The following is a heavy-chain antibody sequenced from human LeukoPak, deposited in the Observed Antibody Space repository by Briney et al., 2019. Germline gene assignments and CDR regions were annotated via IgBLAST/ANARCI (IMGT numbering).Heavy chain of an antibody. CDR3: ARKDGDRSLTGYFDY. CDR2: ISGSGSST. CDR1: RFTFSSYA. J-gene: IGHJ4*02. V-gene: IGHV3-23*01. Sequence: GGSLRLSCAASRFTFSSYAMSWVRQAPGKGLEWVSAISGSGSSTYYADSVKGRFTISRGNSKNTLYLQMNSLRAEDTAVYYCARKDGDRSLTGYFDYWGQGTLVTVSS. D-gene: IGHD4-17*01.